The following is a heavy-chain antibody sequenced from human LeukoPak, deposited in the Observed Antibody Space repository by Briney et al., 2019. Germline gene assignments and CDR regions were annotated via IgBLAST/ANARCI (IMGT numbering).Heavy chain of an antibody. CDR3: ATTRSYYDSSGFDY. Sequence: ASVKVSCKVSGYTLTELSMHWVRRAPGKGLEWMGGFDPEDGETIYAQKFQGRVTMTEDTSTDTAYMELSSLRSEDTAVYYCATTRSYYDSSGFDYWGQGTLVTVSS. V-gene: IGHV1-24*01. D-gene: IGHD3-22*01. CDR2: FDPEDGET. CDR1: GYTLTELS. J-gene: IGHJ4*02.